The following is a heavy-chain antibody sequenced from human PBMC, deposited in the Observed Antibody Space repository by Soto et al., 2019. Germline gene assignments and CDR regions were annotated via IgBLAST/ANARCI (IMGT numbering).Heavy chain of an antibody. Sequence: EVRLLESGGGLVQRGGSLRLSCAASGFTFSNYAMSWVRQAPGKGLEWISAISGGGGTTYSADSVQGRFTISRDNFKNTLYLQINSLRADDTAVYYCAKVGVRGVPSYFSMDVWGQGTTVAVSS. V-gene: IGHV3-23*01. CDR3: AKVGVRGVPSYFSMDV. CDR2: ISGGGGTT. D-gene: IGHD3-10*01. CDR1: GFTFSNYA. J-gene: IGHJ6*02.